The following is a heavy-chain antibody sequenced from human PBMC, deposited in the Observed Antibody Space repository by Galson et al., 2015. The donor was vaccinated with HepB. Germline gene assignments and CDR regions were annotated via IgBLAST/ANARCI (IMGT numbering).Heavy chain of an antibody. CDR1: GYSFSNYW. Sequence: QSGAEVKKPGESLKISCKGSGYSFSNYWIAWVRQAPGKGLEWMGIIYPADSDTRYSPSFQGQVTISADKAINTAYLQWSSLKASDTAIYYCARPRYSGDWKDYFDYWGQGTLVTVSS. D-gene: IGHD6-19*01. J-gene: IGHJ4*02. CDR2: IYPADSDT. CDR3: ARPRYSGDWKDYFDY. V-gene: IGHV5-51*03.